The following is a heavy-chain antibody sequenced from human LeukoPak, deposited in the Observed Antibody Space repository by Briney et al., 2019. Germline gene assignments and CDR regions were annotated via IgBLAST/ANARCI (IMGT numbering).Heavy chain of an antibody. CDR1: GDSVSNNIAT. V-gene: IGHV6-1*01. D-gene: IGHD3-10*01. J-gene: IGHJ4*02. CDR3: VRDSDDYYWALDF. Sequence: SQTLSLTCAISGDSVSNNIATWNWVRQSPSRGLEWLGRTYYRSRWGNDYAISVKGRITINPDTSRNQFSLRLYSVTPEDTAVYYCVRDSDDYYWALDFWGQGTPVTVSS. CDR2: TYYRSRWGN.